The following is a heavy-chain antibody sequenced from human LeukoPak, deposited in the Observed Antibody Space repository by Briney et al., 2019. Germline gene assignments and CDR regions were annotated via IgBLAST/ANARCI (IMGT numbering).Heavy chain of an antibody. V-gene: IGHV4-61*02. D-gene: IGHD3-10*01. CDR2: IYTSGST. CDR1: GGSTSSGSYY. Sequence: SETLSLTCTVSGGSTSSGSYYWSWIRQPAGKGLEWIGRIYTSGSTNYNPSLKSRVTISVDTSKNQFSLKLSSVTAADTAVYYCARSFRLGELSPRLWFDPWGQGTLVTVSS. J-gene: IGHJ5*02. CDR3: ARSFRLGELSPRLWFDP.